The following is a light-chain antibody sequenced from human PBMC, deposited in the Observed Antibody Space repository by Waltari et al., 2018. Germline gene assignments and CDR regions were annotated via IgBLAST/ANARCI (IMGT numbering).Light chain of an antibody. CDR2: DVS. CDR1: SSDVGGYNS. Sequence: QSALTQPASVSGSPGPSLTISCTGTSSDVGGYNSVSWYQQHPGKAPKRMIYDVSKRPSGVSNRFSGSKSGNTASLTISGLQAEDEADYYCSSYTSSSTWVFGGGTKLTVL. J-gene: IGLJ3*02. CDR3: SSYTSSSTWV. V-gene: IGLV2-14*01.